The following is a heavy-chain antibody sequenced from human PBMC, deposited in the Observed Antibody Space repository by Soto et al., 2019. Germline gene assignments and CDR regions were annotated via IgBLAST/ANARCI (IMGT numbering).Heavy chain of an antibody. CDR2: ISYDGSNR. Sequence: QVQLVESGGGVVQPGRSLRLSCAASGFTFSSYVMYWVRQAPGKGLEWVAVISYDGSNRYYADSVKGRFTISRDNSKXTXXXPXXSLRVEATAVYYCARAGCDGGRCYAMVGLRYGMDVWGQGTTVTVSS. CDR1: GFTFSSYV. V-gene: IGHV3-30-3*01. D-gene: IGHD2-15*01. J-gene: IGHJ6*02. CDR3: ARAGCDGGRCYAMVGLRYGMDV.